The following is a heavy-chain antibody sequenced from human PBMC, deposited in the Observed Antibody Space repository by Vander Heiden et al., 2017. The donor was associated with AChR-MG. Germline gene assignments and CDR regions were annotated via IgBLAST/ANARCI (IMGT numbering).Heavy chain of an antibody. CDR2: ISVSGSAT. Sequence: EVRLVESGGGLVQPGGSLRLPFSAPRLPFHYYRMHWLLPAPGEGLEWVSHISVSGSATSYADAVKGRFTMSRDNAKDSLYLQMNSLRAEDTAVYYCASDPDGDLDFDYWGQGTLVTVSS. CDR3: ASDPDGDLDFDY. D-gene: IGHD4-17*01. J-gene: IGHJ4*02. CDR1: RLPFHYYR. V-gene: IGHV3-48*03.